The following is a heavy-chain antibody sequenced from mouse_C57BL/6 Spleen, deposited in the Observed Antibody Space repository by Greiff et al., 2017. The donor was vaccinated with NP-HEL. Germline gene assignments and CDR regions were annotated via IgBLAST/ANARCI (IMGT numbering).Heavy chain of an antibody. CDR2: IYPGDGDT. CDR1: GSAFSSYW. V-gene: IGHV1-80*01. J-gene: IGHJ2*01. Sequence: QVQLQQSGAELVKPGASVKISCKAGSAFSSYWMNWVKQRPGKGLEWIGQIYPGDGDTNYNGKFNGNATLTADKSSSTAYMQLSSLTSEDSAVYICARDSYYFDYWGQGTTLTVSS. CDR3: ARDSYYFDY.